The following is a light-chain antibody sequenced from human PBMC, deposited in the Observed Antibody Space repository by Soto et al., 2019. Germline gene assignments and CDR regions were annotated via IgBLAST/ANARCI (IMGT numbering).Light chain of an antibody. Sequence: QSVLTQPASVSGSPGQSITISCTGTSSDVGGYNFVSWYQHHPDKAPKLIIYGVTNRPSGVSQRFSGSKSGNTASLTTSGLQAEDEAHYYCCSYPLNITAHLIFGGGTKLTVL. CDR1: SSDVGGYNF. CDR3: CSYPLNITAHLI. V-gene: IGLV2-14*01. CDR2: GVT. J-gene: IGLJ2*01.